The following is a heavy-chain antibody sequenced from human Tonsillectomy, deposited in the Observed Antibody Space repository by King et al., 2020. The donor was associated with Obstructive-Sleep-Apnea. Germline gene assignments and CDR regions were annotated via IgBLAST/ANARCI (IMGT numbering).Heavy chain of an antibody. CDR3: ARVGGVYSGAYCIDY. Sequence: LQLQESGPGLVKPSETLSLTCSVSGGAISSSSHYWGWIRQPPGKGLEWIGTMSHSGDIYYNPSLQSRVTILVDTSKNQLSLKLTSVTAADTAMYYCARVGGVYSGAYCIDYWGQGTLVTVSS. CDR1: GGAISSSSHY. D-gene: IGHD1-26*01. CDR2: MSHSGDI. V-gene: IGHV4-39*07. J-gene: IGHJ4*02.